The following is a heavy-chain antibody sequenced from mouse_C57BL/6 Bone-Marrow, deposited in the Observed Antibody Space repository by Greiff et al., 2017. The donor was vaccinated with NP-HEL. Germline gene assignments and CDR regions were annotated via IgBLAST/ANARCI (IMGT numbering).Heavy chain of an antibody. Sequence: QVQLQQSGAELARPGASVKLSCKASGYTFTSYGISWVKQRTGQGLEWIGEIYPRSGNTYYNEKFKGKATLTADNSSSTAYMELRSLTSEDSAVYFGAREEGSAYYDYDWFAYWGQGTLVTVSA. D-gene: IGHD2-4*01. CDR1: GYTFTSYG. CDR2: IYPRSGNT. J-gene: IGHJ3*01. CDR3: AREEGSAYYDYDWFAY. V-gene: IGHV1-81*01.